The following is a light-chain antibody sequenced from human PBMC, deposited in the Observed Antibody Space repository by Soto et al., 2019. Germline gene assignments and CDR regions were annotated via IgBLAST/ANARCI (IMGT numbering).Light chain of an antibody. CDR1: QSLSNNY. J-gene: IGKJ1*01. V-gene: IGKV3-20*01. Sequence: VLTQSPGTLSLSPGEGATLSCRASQSLSNNYLAWYQHKPGQAPRLLIYGASSRATGIPDRFSGSGSGTAFTLTISRLEPEDFAVYYCQQFGPSPTFGQGTKVEIK. CDR2: GAS. CDR3: QQFGPSPT.